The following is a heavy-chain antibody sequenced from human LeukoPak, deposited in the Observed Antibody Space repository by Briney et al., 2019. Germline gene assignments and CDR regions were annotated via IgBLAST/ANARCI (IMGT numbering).Heavy chain of an antibody. CDR2: IWYDGSQK. D-gene: IGHD4-23*01. Sequence: GGSLRLSCAVSGYSFSSHGMHWVRQAPGKGLEWVAAIWYDGSQKYYADTVRSRFTVSRDNSKNTLYLQMDSLRAEDTAVYYCARLYGANVGYLGYWGQGTLVTVSS. J-gene: IGHJ4*02. CDR1: GYSFSSHG. V-gene: IGHV3-33*03. CDR3: ARLYGANVGYLGY.